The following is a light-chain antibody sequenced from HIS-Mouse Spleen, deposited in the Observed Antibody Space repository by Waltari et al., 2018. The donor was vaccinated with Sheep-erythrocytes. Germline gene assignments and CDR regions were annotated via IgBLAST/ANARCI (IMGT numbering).Light chain of an antibody. CDR2: QDS. V-gene: IGLV3-1*01. Sequence: SYELTQPPSVSVSPGQTAITCSGDKLGDKYACWYQQKPGHSPVPVIYQDSKRPSGNPERFSCSNPWNTATLTISGTQAMDEADYYCQAWDSSTVVFGGGTKLTVL. J-gene: IGLJ2*01. CDR3: QAWDSSTVV. CDR1: KLGDKY.